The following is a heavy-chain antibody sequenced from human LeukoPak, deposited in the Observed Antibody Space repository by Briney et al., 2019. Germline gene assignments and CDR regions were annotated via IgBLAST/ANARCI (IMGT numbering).Heavy chain of an antibody. V-gene: IGHV1-8*03. Sequence: ASVKVSCKASGYTFTSYDINWVRQATGQGLEWMGWMNPNSGNTGYAQKFQGRVTITRNTSISTAYMELSRLRSDDTAVYYCARQKYQLLYFDYWGQGTLVTVSS. CDR1: GYTFTSYD. J-gene: IGHJ4*02. CDR2: MNPNSGNT. D-gene: IGHD2-2*02. CDR3: ARQKYQLLYFDY.